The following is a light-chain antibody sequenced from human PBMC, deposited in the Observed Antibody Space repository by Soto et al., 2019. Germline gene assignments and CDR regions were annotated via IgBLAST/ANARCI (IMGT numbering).Light chain of an antibody. CDR2: EVD. Sequence: QSVLTQPASVSGSPGQSITISCTGTSSDVGIYDLVSWYQQHPGKVPERIIYEVDKRPSGVSNRFSGSKSGNTASLTISGLQTEDEAEYYCRSYAGIRFFVLGSGTKLTVL. CDR1: SSDVGIYDL. V-gene: IGLV2-23*02. CDR3: RSYAGIRFFV. J-gene: IGLJ1*01.